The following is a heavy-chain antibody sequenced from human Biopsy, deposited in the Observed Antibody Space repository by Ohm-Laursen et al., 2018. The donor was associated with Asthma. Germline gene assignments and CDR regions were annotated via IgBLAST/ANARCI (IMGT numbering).Heavy chain of an antibody. Sequence: FPRLSCTASGFTFSGYYMSWIRQAPGKGLEWISYINGKSNSIEYADSVKGRFTISRDNAKNSLYLQMNSLRAEDTAVYYCARDSYSSGLYDDFESWGQGTLVTVSS. V-gene: IGHV3-11*01. CDR2: INGKSNSI. J-gene: IGHJ4*02. CDR1: GFTFSGYY. D-gene: IGHD6-19*01. CDR3: ARDSYSSGLYDDFES.